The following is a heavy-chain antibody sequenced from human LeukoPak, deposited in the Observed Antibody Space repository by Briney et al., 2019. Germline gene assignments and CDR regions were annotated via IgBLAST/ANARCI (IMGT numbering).Heavy chain of an antibody. CDR1: GFTFNNYA. CDR2: ISSSGSTI. D-gene: IGHD6-13*01. V-gene: IGHV3-48*04. Sequence: GGSLRLSCAASGFTFNNYAMNWVRQAPGKGLEWVSYISSSGSTIYYADSVKGRFTISRDNAKNSLYLQMNSLRAEDTAVYYCARDRAAYSSSPPDYWGQGTLVTVSS. J-gene: IGHJ4*02. CDR3: ARDRAAYSSSPPDY.